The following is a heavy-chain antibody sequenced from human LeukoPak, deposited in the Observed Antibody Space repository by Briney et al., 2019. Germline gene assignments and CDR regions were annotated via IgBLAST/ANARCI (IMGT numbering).Heavy chain of an antibody. D-gene: IGHD4-17*01. Sequence: ASVKVSCKASGYTFTSYGISWVRQAPGQGREWMGWISAYNGNTNYAQKLQGRVTMTTDTSTSTAYMELRSLRSDDTAVYYCARGTDYGDYLQEFDYWGQGTLVTVSS. J-gene: IGHJ4*02. CDR3: ARGTDYGDYLQEFDY. V-gene: IGHV1-18*01. CDR2: ISAYNGNT. CDR1: GYTFTSYG.